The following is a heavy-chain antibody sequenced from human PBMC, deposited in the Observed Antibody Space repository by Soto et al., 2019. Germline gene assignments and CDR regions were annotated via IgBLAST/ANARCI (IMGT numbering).Heavy chain of an antibody. CDR1: GGSISSGGYY. D-gene: IGHD6-13*01. Sequence: SETLSLTCTVSGGSISSGGYYWSWIRQHPGKGLEWIGYIYYSGSTYYNPSLKSRVTISVDTSKNQFSLKLSSVTAADTAVYYCARERAAGTGMNPHYGMDVWGQGTTVTVSS. CDR2: IYYSGST. J-gene: IGHJ6*02. V-gene: IGHV4-31*03. CDR3: ARERAAGTGMNPHYGMDV.